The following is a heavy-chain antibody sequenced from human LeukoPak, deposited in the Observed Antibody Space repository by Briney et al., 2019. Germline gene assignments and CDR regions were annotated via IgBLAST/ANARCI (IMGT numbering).Heavy chain of an antibody. CDR3: ARRKQWLDYNWFDP. CDR2: INPSGGST. V-gene: IGHV1-46*01. J-gene: IGHJ5*02. D-gene: IGHD6-19*01. CDR1: GYTFTSFG. Sequence: GASVKVSCKASGYTFTSFGISWVRQAPGQGLEWMGIINPSGGSTSYAQKFQGRVTMTRDTSTSTVYMELSSLSSEDTAVYYCARRKQWLDYNWFDPWGQGTLVTVSS.